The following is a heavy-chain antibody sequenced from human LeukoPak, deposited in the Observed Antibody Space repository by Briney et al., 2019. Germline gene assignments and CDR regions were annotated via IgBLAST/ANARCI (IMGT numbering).Heavy chain of an antibody. D-gene: IGHD2-21*02. J-gene: IGHJ3*02. V-gene: IGHV3-7*01. CDR2: IKQDGSEK. CDR3: TSHTGTGDAFRPFHI. Sequence: GGSLRLSCAASGFTFSSYWMSWVRQAPGKGLEWVANIKQDGSEKYYVDSVKGRFTISRDNAKNSLYLQMNSLRAEDTAVYYCTSHTGTGDAFRPFHIWGQGTMVTVSS. CDR1: GFTFSSYW.